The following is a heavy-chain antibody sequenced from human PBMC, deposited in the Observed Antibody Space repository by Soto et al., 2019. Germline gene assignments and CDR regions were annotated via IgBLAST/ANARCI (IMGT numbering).Heavy chain of an antibody. V-gene: IGHV3-48*02. J-gene: IGHJ4*02. Sequence: GGSLRLSCAASGFTFSSYSMNWVRQAPGKGLEWVSYISSSSSTIYYADSVKGRFTISRDKAKNSLYLQMNSLRDEDTAMYYCARAVTYYDFWSGYYTFDYWGQGTLVTVSS. D-gene: IGHD3-3*01. CDR1: GFTFSSYS. CDR2: ISSSSSTI. CDR3: ARAVTYYDFWSGYYTFDY.